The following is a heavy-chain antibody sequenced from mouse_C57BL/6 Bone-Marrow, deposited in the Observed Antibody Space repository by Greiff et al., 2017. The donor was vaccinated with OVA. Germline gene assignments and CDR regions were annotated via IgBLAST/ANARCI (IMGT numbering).Heavy chain of an antibody. Sequence: VQLQQSGAELVRPGTSVKVSCKASGYAFTNYLIEWVKQRPGQGLEWIGVINPGSGGTNYNEKFKGKATLTADKSSSTAYMQLSSLTSEDSAVYFCARLGADFDYWGQGTTLTVSS. J-gene: IGHJ2*01. CDR2: INPGSGGT. CDR3: ARLGADFDY. V-gene: IGHV1-54*01. CDR1: GYAFTNYL.